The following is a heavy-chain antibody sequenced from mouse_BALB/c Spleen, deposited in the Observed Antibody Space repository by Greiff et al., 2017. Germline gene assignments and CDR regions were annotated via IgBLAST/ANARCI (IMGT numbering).Heavy chain of an antibody. J-gene: IGHJ4*01. CDR1: GFTFSDYY. D-gene: IGHD2-4*01. Sequence: EVQLQESGGGLVKPGGSLKLSCAASGFTFSDYYMYWVRQTPEKRLEWVATISDGGSYTYYPDSVKGRFTISRDNAKNNLYLQMSSLKSEDTAMYYCAREGDYDYDLYAIDYWDEGTSGTVTS. CDR2: ISDGGSYT. V-gene: IGHV5-4*02. CDR3: AREGDYDYDLYAIDY.